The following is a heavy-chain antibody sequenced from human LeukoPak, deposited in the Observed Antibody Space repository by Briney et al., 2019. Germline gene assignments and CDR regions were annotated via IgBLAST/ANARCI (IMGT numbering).Heavy chain of an antibody. D-gene: IGHD5-12*01. CDR1: GYTFTSYG. CDR2: ITPIFGEA. V-gene: IGHV1-69*13. CDR3: ARNSRVASTSGLNY. Sequence: SVKVSCKASGYTFTSYGISWVRQAPGQGLEWMGEITPIFGEAQNAEKFQGRVTITADEPTSTVYMELTSLRLDDTAMYYCARNSRVASTSGLNYWGQGTLVTVSS. J-gene: IGHJ4*02.